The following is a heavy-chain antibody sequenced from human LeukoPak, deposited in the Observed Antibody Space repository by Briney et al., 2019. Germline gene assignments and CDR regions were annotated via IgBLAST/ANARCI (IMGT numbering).Heavy chain of an antibody. D-gene: IGHD6-13*01. CDR2: ISSSSSTI. Sequence: GGSLRLSCAASGSVFRNYFMSWVRQAPGKGLEWVSYISSSSSTIYYADSVKGRFTISRDNAKNSLYLQMNSLRAEDTAVYYCARAGSSWYGYFQHWGQGTLVTVSS. J-gene: IGHJ1*01. CDR1: GSVFRNYF. CDR3: ARAGSSWYGYFQH. V-gene: IGHV3-48*01.